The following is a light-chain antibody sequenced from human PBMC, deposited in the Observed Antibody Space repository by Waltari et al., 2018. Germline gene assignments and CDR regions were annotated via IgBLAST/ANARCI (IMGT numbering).Light chain of an antibody. CDR2: LVS. CDR3: MQALQTPWT. J-gene: IGKJ1*01. Sequence: DIVMTQSPLSLPVTPGDPATISCRSRRRLIHSNGYTYLDCYLQKPGQSPQLLIYLVSNRASGVPDRFSGSGSGTDFTLTISRVEAEDVGVYYCMQALQTPWTFGQGTKVEIK. CDR1: RRLIHSNGYTY. V-gene: IGKV2-28*01.